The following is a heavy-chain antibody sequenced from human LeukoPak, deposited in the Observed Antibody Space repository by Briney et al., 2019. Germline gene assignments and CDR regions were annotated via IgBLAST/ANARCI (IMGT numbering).Heavy chain of an antibody. CDR3: ARCEWYNYDSSATRDYYFMDV. D-gene: IGHD3-22*01. CDR2: IKRDGSEK. CDR1: GFTFSTYW. V-gene: IGHV3-7*01. Sequence: PGGSLRLSCAGSGFTFSTYWMTWVRQAPGKGLEWVANIKRDGSEKYYVDSVKGRFTISRDNAKNSLYLQMNSLRAEDTAVYYCARCEWYNYDSSATRDYYFMDVWGKGTTVTVSS. J-gene: IGHJ6*03.